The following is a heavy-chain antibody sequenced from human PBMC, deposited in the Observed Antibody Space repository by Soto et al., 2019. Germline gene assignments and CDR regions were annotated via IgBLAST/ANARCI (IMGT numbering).Heavy chain of an antibody. CDR2: MNPNSDNT. V-gene: IGHV1-8*01. Sequence: ASSEGPCKASGYTFTSYDINWVRQATGQGLEWMGWMNPNSDNTGYAQKFQGRVTMTRNTSISTAYMELSSLRSEDTAVYYCARGQGWEPQKRSFDYYGMDVWGQGTTVTVSS. D-gene: IGHD1-26*01. CDR3: ARGQGWEPQKRSFDYYGMDV. CDR1: GYTFTSYD. J-gene: IGHJ6*02.